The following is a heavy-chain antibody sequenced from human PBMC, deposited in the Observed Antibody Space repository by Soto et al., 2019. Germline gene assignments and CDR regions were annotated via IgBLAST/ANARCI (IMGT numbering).Heavy chain of an antibody. CDR3: ARHVFRALRGVVP. Sequence: SEHMSLTCTVSDSAISISSYFWGCIRQPPGKGMEWIGSIYYSGSTYYNPSLKSRVTISVDTSKNQFSLKLSSVTAADTAVYYCARHVFRALRGVVPWGQGTLVTVSS. D-gene: IGHD3-10*01. CDR1: DSAISISSYF. J-gene: IGHJ5*02. V-gene: IGHV4-39*01. CDR2: IYYSGST.